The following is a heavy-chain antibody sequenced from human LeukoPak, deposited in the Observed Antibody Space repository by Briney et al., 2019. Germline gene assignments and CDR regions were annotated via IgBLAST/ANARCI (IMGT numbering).Heavy chain of an antibody. D-gene: IGHD6-13*01. J-gene: IGHJ4*02. V-gene: IGHV3-9*01. CDR3: AKDQRIAAAGILDY. Sequence: GRSLRLSCAASGFTFDECAMHWVRQAPGKGLEWVSGISWNSGSIGYADSVKGRFTISRDNAKNSLYLQMNSLRAEDTALYYCAKDQRIAAAGILDYWGQGTLVTVSS. CDR1: GFTFDECA. CDR2: ISWNSGSI.